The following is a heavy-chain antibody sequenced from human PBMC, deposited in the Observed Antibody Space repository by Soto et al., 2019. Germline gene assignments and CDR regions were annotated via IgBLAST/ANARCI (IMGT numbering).Heavy chain of an antibody. CDR1: GFTFSSYA. V-gene: IGHV3-23*01. J-gene: IGHJ1*01. CDR3: ATEGAVAGVGYFQY. D-gene: IGHD6-19*01. CDR2: VVGSGDGT. Sequence: EVQLLESGGGLAQPGGSLRLSCAASGFTFSSYAMSWVRQAPGEGLEWVSAVVGSGDGTFYANSVKGRFTVSRDNSKNTLYLQMHSLRAEDTAVYYCATEGAVAGVGYFQYWGQGTLVTVSS.